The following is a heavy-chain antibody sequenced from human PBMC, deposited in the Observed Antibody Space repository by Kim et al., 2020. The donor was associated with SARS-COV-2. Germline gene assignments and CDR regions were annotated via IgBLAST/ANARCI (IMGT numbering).Heavy chain of an antibody. CDR1: GYTFTSYD. Sequence: ASVKVSCKASGYTFTSYDINWVRQATGQGLEWMGWMNPNSGNTGYAQKFQGRVTMTRNTSISTAYMELSSLRSEDTAVYYCAREGHVDKGWQNWFDPWGQGTLVTVSS. D-gene: IGHD5-12*01. J-gene: IGHJ5*02. V-gene: IGHV1-8*01. CDR2: MNPNSGNT. CDR3: AREGHVDKGWQNWFDP.